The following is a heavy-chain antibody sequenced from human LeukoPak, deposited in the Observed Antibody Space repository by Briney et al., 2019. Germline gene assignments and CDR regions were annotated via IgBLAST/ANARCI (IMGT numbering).Heavy chain of an antibody. V-gene: IGHV3-23*01. CDR2: ISISGDRT. J-gene: IGHJ4*02. D-gene: IGHD4-17*01. CDR3: ANEIRPNDY. Sequence: GGSLRLSCAASGFTFSSYGMHWVRQAPGKGLEWVSAISISGDRTYYAHSVKGRFTISRDNSKNTVYLQMNSLRAEDTAVYYCANEIRPNDYWGQGTLVTVSS. CDR1: GFTFSSYG.